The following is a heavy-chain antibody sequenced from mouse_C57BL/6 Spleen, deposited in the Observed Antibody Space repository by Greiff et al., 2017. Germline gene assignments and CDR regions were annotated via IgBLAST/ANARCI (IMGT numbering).Heavy chain of an antibody. CDR1: GYTFTSYT. D-gene: IGHD1-1*01. J-gene: IGHJ1*03. CDR2: INPSSGYT. CDR3: ASRGGSSYLYFDV. V-gene: IGHV1-4*01. Sequence: QVHVKQSGAELARPGASVKMSCKASGYTFTSYTMHWVKQRPGQGLEWIGYINPSSGYTKYNQKFKDKATLTGDKSSSTAYLQLGSLTSGDPAVYYCASRGGSSYLYFDVWGTGTTVTVSS.